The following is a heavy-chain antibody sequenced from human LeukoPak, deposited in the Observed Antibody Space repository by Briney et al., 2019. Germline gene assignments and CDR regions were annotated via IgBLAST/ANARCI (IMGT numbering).Heavy chain of an antibody. CDR2: IYISGSGST. V-gene: IGHV4-61*02. J-gene: IGHJ6*03. Sequence: PSETLSLTCTVSGGSISSGSYYWSWIRQPAGKGLEWIGRIYISGSGSTNYSPSLKSRVTMSVDTSKNQFSLKLSSVTAADTAVYYCARDKRVAVAGTYIYYYYMDVWGNGTTVTISS. CDR3: ARDKRVAVAGTYIYYYYMDV. CDR1: GGSISSGSYY. D-gene: IGHD6-19*01.